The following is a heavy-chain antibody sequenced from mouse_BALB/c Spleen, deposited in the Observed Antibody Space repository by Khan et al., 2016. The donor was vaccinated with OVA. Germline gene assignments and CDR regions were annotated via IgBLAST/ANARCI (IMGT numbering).Heavy chain of an antibody. D-gene: IGHD1-1*01. CDR3: ARTNYYGYAVDY. V-gene: IGHV3-2*02. CDR2: ISYSGST. Sequence: EVKLQESGPGLVKPSQSLSLTCTVTGYSITTNYACDWIRQFPGNKLESMGYISYSGSTSYKPSLKRRISITRDTSKNQFFLQLKSRTNQDTATYYCARTNYYGYAVDYWGQGTSVTVSS. J-gene: IGHJ4*01. CDR1: GYSITTNYA.